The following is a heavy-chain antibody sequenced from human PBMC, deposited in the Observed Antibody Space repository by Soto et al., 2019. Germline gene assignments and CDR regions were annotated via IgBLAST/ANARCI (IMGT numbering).Heavy chain of an antibody. V-gene: IGHV3-74*01. CDR1: GFPFNTYW. J-gene: IGHJ4*02. CDR3: ARTYYYDK. D-gene: IGHD3-22*01. Sequence: GGSLRLSCAASGFPFNTYWMHWVRQAPGKGLVWVSGINSDGSSTNYADSVKGRFTISRDNAKNTLYLQMNSLRAEDTAVYYCARTYYYDKWGQGTPVTVSS. CDR2: INSDGSST.